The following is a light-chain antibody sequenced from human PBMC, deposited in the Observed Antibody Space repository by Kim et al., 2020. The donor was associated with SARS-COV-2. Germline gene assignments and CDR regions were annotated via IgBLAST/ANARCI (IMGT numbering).Light chain of an antibody. J-gene: IGLJ2*01. V-gene: IGLV3-1*01. CDR3: QAWDSHTII. Sequence: SVSPGQTASITCSGDKLGDKYVCWYQQKPGQSPVLVIFEDSKRPSGIPERFSGSNSGNTATLTISGTQAMDEADYYCQAWDSHTIIFGGGTQLTVL. CDR2: EDS. CDR1: KLGDKY.